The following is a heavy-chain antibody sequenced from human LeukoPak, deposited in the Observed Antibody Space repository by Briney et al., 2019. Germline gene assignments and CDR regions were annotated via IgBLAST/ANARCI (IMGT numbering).Heavy chain of an antibody. D-gene: IGHD3-9*01. J-gene: IGHJ4*02. CDR1: GDSISSYC. V-gene: IGHV4-4*07. CDR2: IYASGSA. CDR3: ARVAYDILTGYLYYFDY. Sequence: NPSETLSLTCTVSGDSISSYCWSWIRQPAGKGLEWIGRIYASGSANYNPSLKSRVTMSVDTSKNQFSLKLSSVTAADTAVYYCARVAYDILTGYLYYFDYWGQGTLVTVSS.